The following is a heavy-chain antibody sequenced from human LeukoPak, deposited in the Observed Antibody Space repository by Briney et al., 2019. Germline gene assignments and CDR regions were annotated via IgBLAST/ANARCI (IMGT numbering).Heavy chain of an antibody. Sequence: PSETLSLTCAVYGGSFSGYYWSWIRQPPGKGLEWIGEINHSGSTNYNPSLKSRVTISVDTSKNQFSLKLSSVTAADTAVYYCARGRRGIVLSKLSYFDYWGQGTLVTVSS. D-gene: IGHD2-8*01. CDR1: GGSFSGYY. V-gene: IGHV4-34*01. CDR3: ARGRRGIVLSKLSYFDY. J-gene: IGHJ4*02. CDR2: INHSGST.